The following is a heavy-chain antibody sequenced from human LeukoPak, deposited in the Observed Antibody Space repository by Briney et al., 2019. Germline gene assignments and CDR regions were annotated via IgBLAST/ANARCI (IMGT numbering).Heavy chain of an antibody. CDR1: GFTFSSYA. V-gene: IGHV3-23*01. Sequence: PGGSLRLSCAASGFTFSSYAMSWVRQAPGKGLEWVSAISGSGGSTYYADSVKGRFTISRDNSKNTLYLQMNSLRAEDTAVYYCATGYYYDSSGYYYLDYWGQGTLVTVSS. CDR2: ISGSGGST. D-gene: IGHD3-22*01. J-gene: IGHJ4*02. CDR3: ATGYYYDSSGYYYLDY.